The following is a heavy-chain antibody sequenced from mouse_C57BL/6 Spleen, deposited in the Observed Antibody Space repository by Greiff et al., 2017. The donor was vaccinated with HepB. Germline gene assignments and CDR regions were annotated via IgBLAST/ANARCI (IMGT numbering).Heavy chain of an antibody. D-gene: IGHD2-3*01. CDR3: ARDGYYPAWFAY. V-gene: IGHV5-4*01. CDR2: ISDGGSYT. CDR1: GFTFSSYA. J-gene: IGHJ3*01. Sequence: EVKLMESGGGLVKPGGSLKLSCAASGFTFSSYAMSWVRQTPEKRLEWVATISDGGSYTYYPDNVKGRFTISRDNAKNNLYLQMRHLKSEDTAMYYCARDGYYPAWFAYWGQGTLVTVSA.